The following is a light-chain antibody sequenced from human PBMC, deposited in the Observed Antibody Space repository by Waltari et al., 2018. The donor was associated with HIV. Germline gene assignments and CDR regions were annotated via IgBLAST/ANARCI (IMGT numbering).Light chain of an antibody. CDR1: QGINNNY. V-gene: IGKV3-20*01. J-gene: IGKJ5*01. Sequence: DIVLTQSPGTLSLSPGERATLSCRASQGINNNYLAWYQQKPGQAPRLLIHGASSRATGIPVRISGSASGTDFTLSLSRLEPEDSAVYYCQQYSNSAFTFGQGTRLEIK. CDR3: QQYSNSAFT. CDR2: GAS.